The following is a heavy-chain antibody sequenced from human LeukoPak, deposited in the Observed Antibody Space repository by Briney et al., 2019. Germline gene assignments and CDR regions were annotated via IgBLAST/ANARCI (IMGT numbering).Heavy chain of an antibody. Sequence: PGGSLRLSCAASGITFSAYAMSWVRQAPGKGLEWVSGISGSGGSTYYADSVEGRFTISRDNSKNTLYLQMNSLRVEDTAVYYCAKDAAGPEYWGQGTLVTVSS. CDR1: GITFSAYA. CDR2: ISGSGGST. V-gene: IGHV3-23*01. J-gene: IGHJ4*02. CDR3: AKDAAGPEY. D-gene: IGHD6-13*01.